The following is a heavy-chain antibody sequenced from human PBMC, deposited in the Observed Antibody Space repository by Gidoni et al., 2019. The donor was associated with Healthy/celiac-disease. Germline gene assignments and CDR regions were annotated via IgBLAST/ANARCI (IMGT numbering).Heavy chain of an antibody. Sequence: EVQLVESGGGLIKPGGSLGLSGSASGFTVRSNYMGWVRQAPGKGLEWVSVIYSGGSTYYADSVKGRFTISRDNSKNTLYLQMNSLRAEDTAVYYCARVLFADTMTFDPWGQGTLVTVSS. CDR1: GFTVRSNY. CDR2: IYSGGST. V-gene: IGHV3-53*01. D-gene: IGHD3-22*01. J-gene: IGHJ5*02. CDR3: ARVLFADTMTFDP.